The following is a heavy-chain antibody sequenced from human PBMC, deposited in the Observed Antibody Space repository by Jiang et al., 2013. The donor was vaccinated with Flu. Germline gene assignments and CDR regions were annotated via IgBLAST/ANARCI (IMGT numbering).Heavy chain of an antibody. CDR3: ARGGRGAVDI. CDR1: GGSINSVGYY. Sequence: GPGLVKPSQTLSLTCSVSGGSINSVGYYWSWIRQHPGKGLEWIGYIYYSGKSYSNPSLQSRAIITLDTSKNHFXLTLNSVTAADTAVYYCARGGRGAVDIWGQGTSGHRLF. J-gene: IGHJ3*02. D-gene: IGHD5-24*01. CDR2: IYYSGKS. V-gene: IGHV4-31*03.